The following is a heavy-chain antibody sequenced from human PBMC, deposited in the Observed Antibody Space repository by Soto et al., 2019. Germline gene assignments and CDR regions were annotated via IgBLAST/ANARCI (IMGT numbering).Heavy chain of an antibody. CDR3: ARPEYGDYFAHWGMDG. D-gene: IGHD4-17*01. CDR1: GGTFSSYA. V-gene: IGHV1-69*13. CDR2: IIPIFGTA. J-gene: IGHJ6*02. Sequence: SVKVSCKASGGTFSSYAISWVRQAPGQGLEWMGGIIPIFGTANYAQKFQGRVTITADESTSTAYMELSSLRSEDTAVYYCARPEYGDYFAHWGMDGWGQGTTVTVSS.